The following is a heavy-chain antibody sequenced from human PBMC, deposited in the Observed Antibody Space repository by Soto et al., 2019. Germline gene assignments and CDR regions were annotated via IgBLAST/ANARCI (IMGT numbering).Heavy chain of an antibody. CDR2: IYDSGSA. J-gene: IGHJ6*03. D-gene: IGHD1-26*01. V-gene: IGHV4-31*02. Sequence: WNWIRQHPGKGLEWIGYIYDSGSAFYNPSLKSRVTMSVDTSKNQFSLNLRSVTAADTAVFYCARGILRPNHYMDVWGKGTAVAVSS. CDR3: ARGILRPNHYMDV.